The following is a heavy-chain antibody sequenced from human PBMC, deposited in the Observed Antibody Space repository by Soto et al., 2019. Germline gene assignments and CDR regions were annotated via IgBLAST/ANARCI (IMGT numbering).Heavy chain of an antibody. CDR2: IRHDATET. V-gene: IGHV3-7*01. Sequence: GGSLRLSCAASGFSFILYWMSWVRQAPGKGPEWVANIRHDATETDYVEAVKGRFTISRDNARNSLYLQLNSLRDEDTAAYYCPREGEPYSRGCRKCGAYAFWGQGTLVTGS. D-gene: IGHD6-19*01. CDR3: PREGEPYSRGCRKCGAYAF. J-gene: IGHJ4*02. CDR1: GFSFILYW.